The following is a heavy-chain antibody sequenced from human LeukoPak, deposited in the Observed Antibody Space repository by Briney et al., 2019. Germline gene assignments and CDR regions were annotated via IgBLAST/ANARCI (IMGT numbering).Heavy chain of an antibody. J-gene: IGHJ4*02. CDR3: AREVGIGYFDY. V-gene: IGHV3-21*01. Sequence: MSGGSLRLSCAASGFTFSTYSMNWVRQAPGKGLEWVSSISSRSNYIYYADSVKGRFTVSRDNAKNSLYLQMNSLRAEDTAVYYCAREVGIGYFDYWGQGTLVTVSS. CDR1: GFTFSTYS. CDR2: ISSRSNYI. D-gene: IGHD2-21*01.